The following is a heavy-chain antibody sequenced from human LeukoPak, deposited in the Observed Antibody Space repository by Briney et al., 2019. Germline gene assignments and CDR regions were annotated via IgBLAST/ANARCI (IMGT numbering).Heavy chain of an antibody. V-gene: IGHV3-23*01. CDR1: GFTFPNYW. CDR3: AKGLERWLQSPFDS. D-gene: IGHD5-24*01. Sequence: GGSLRLSCAASGFTFPNYWMSWVRQAPGKGLEWVSPISGSGGSTSYADSVKGRFTISRDNSKNTLSLQMDSLRAEDTAVYFCAKGLERWLQSPFDSWGQGTLVTVSS. J-gene: IGHJ4*02. CDR2: ISGSGGST.